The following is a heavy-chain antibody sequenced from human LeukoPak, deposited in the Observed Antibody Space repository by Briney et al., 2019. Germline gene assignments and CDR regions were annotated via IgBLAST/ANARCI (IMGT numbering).Heavy chain of an antibody. CDR2: INHSGST. CDR1: GGSFSGYY. D-gene: IGHD3-16*01. J-gene: IGHJ3*02. Sequence: SETLSLTCTVYGGSFSGYYWSWIRQPPGKGLEWIGEINHSGSTNYNPYLESRITISVDTSKNQFSLKLSSVTAADTAVYYCARRGIGGAFDIWGQGTMVTVSS. CDR3: ARRGIGGAFDI. V-gene: IGHV4-34*01.